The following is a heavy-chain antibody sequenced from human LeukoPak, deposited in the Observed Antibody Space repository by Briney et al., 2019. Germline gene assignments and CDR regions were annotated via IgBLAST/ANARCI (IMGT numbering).Heavy chain of an antibody. J-gene: IGHJ4*02. CDR3: ARGRSGYYDSSGVLDY. CDR2: IYFSGST. Sequence: PSETLSLTCTVSGGSINSYFWSWIRQPPGKGLEWIGYIYFSGSTNYNPSLKSRVTISVDTSKNQFSLKLSSVTAADTAVYYCARGRSGYYDSSGVLDYWGQGTLVTVSS. D-gene: IGHD3-22*01. CDR1: GGSINSYF. V-gene: IGHV4-59*01.